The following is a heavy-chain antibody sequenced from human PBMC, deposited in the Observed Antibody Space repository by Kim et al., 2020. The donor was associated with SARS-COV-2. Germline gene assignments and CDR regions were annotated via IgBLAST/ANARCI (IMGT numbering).Heavy chain of an antibody. D-gene: IGHD3-3*01. CDR1: GFTFSSYA. Sequence: GGSLRLSCAASGFTFSSYAMHWVRQAPGKGLEWVAVISYDGSNKYYADSVKGRFTISRDNSKNTLYLQMNSLRAEDTAVYYCAASHLYFDSSGEDAASFGVDPWGQGTLVTVSS. V-gene: IGHV3-30-3*01. J-gene: IGHJ5*02. CDR3: AASHLYFDSSGEDAASFGVDP. CDR2: ISYDGSNK.